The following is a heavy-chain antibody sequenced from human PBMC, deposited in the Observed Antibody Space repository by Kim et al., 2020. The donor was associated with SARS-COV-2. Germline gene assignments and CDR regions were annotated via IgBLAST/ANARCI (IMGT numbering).Heavy chain of an antibody. D-gene: IGHD2-15*01. CDR2: IYYSGST. J-gene: IGHJ3*02. V-gene: IGHV4-59*13. Sequence: SETLSLTCTVSGGSISSYYWSWIRQPPGKGLEWIGYIYYSGSTNYNPSLKSRVTISVDTSKNQFSLKLSSVTAADTAVYYCARGWTSDAFDIWGQGTMVTVSS. CDR1: GGSISSYY. CDR3: ARGWTSDAFDI.